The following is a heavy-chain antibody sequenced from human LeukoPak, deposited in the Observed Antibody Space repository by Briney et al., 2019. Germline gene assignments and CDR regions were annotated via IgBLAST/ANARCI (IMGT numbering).Heavy chain of an antibody. CDR2: LRAGGPYGTEK. Sequence: GGSLRLSCAASGFNFNTFIMHWVRQAPGKGLEWVTFLRAGGPYGTEKFYADSVKGRFTISRDNSKNTLYLQMNSLRAEDTAVYYCAKDLGGEYSSSWEVPGYWGQGTLVTVSS. V-gene: IGHV3-30*02. CDR3: AKDLGGEYSSSWEVPGY. CDR1: GFNFNTFI. J-gene: IGHJ4*02. D-gene: IGHD6-13*01.